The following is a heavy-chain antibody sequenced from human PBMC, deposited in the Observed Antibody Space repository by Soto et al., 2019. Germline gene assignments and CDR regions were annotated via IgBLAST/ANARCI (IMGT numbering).Heavy chain of an antibody. Sequence: GGSLRLSCAASGFTFSSYSMNWVRQAPGKGLEWVSSISSSSSYIYYADSVKGRFTISRDNAKNSLYLQMNSLRAEDTAVYYCARDLDGYYGMDVWGQGTTGTVSS. V-gene: IGHV3-21*01. CDR1: GFTFSSYS. CDR3: ARDLDGYYGMDV. J-gene: IGHJ6*02. CDR2: ISSSSSYI.